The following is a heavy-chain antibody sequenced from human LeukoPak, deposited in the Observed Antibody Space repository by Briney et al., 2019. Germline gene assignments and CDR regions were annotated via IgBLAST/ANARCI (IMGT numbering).Heavy chain of an antibody. D-gene: IGHD2-15*01. Sequence: SETLSLTCTVSGGSISSYYWSGIPQPPGRGLEWIGYIYYSGSTNYNPSLKSRVSISVDTSKNQFCLELSSVTAADTAVYYCARGEGGPFDYWGQGTLVTVSS. CDR2: IYYSGST. CDR3: ARGEGGPFDY. V-gene: IGHV4-59*01. J-gene: IGHJ4*02. CDR1: GGSISSYY.